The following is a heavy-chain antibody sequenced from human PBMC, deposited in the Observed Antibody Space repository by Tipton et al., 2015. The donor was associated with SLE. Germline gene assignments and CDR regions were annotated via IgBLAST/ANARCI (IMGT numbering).Heavy chain of an antibody. CDR2: IRYDGSNK. CDR3: AILDQLLWSY. V-gene: IGHV3-30*02. D-gene: IGHD2-2*01. CDR1: GFTFSSYG. Sequence: SGFTFSSYGMHWVRQAPGKGLEWVAFIRYDGSNKYYADSVKGRFTISRDNSKNTLYLQMNSLRAEDTAVYYCAILDQLLWSYWGQGTLVTVSS. J-gene: IGHJ4*02.